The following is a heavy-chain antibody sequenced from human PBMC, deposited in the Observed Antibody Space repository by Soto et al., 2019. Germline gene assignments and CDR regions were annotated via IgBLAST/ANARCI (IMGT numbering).Heavy chain of an antibody. CDR1: GGSVSSPYY. D-gene: IGHD3-3*02. CDR3: ARAFYDLAGGHVYAMDV. Sequence: SETLSLTCTVSGGSVSSPYYWSWIRQPPGKGLEWIGYVYYSGSTYYNPSLRSRLIMSLDTSENQFSLRLSSVTAADTAVYYCARAFYDLAGGHVYAMDVRGQGTTVTVSS. V-gene: IGHV4-61*01. J-gene: IGHJ6*02. CDR2: VYYSGST.